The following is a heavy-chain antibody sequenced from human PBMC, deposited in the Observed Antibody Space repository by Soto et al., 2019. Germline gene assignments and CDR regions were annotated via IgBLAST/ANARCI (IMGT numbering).Heavy chain of an antibody. CDR3: AREDCSGGSCYPNYFDY. J-gene: IGHJ4*02. V-gene: IGHV3-7*01. D-gene: IGHD2-15*01. CDR1: GFTFSSYW. CDR2: IKQDGSEK. Sequence: EVQLVESGGGLVQPGGSLRLSCAASGFTFSSYWMSWVRQAPGKGLEWVANIKQDGSEKYYVDSVKGRFTISRDNAKNSLYLQMNSLSAEDTAVYYCAREDCSGGSCYPNYFDYWGQGTLVTVSS.